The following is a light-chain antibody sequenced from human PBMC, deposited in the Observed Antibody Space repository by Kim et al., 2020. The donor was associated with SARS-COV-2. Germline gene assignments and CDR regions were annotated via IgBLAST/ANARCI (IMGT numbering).Light chain of an antibody. CDR1: QSISSY. J-gene: IGKJ3*01. CDR2: AAS. CDR3: QQSYSTPFT. V-gene: IGKV1-39*01. Sequence: DIQMTQSRSSLSASVGDRVTITCRASQSISSYLNWYQQKPGKAPKVLISAASSLQSGVPSRFSGRGSGTDFTLTISSLQPEDFATYYCQQSYSTPFTFGPGTKVDIK.